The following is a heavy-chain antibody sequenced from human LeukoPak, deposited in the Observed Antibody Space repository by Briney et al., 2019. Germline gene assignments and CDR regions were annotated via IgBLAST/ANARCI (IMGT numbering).Heavy chain of an antibody. CDR2: ITGRSDKT. CDR1: GFNFNKYD. J-gene: IGHJ4*02. CDR3: AKGGWLDD. Sequence: GGSLRLSCAASGFNFNKYDMTWARQAPGKGLEWVSTITGRSDKTYYTDSVKGRFVTSRDNSKDTLYLQMNGLRAEDTALYYCAKGGWLDDLGQGALVTVSS. V-gene: IGHV3-23*01. D-gene: IGHD6-19*01.